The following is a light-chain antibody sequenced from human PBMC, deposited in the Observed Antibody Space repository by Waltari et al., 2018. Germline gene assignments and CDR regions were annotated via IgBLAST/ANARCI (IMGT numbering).Light chain of an antibody. Sequence: QSALTQPASVSGSPGQSITISCTGTSSDVGYYDLVSWYQQHPGKAPKLMIYEVSERPSGVSNRFSGSKSGNTASLTISGLQTEDEADYYCCSYAGSQGVFGGGTKLTVL. CDR2: EVS. J-gene: IGLJ3*02. CDR3: CSYAGSQGV. V-gene: IGLV2-23*02. CDR1: SSDVGYYDL.